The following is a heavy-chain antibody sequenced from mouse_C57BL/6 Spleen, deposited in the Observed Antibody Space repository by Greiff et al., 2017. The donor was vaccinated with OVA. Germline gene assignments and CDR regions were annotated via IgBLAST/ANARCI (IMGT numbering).Heavy chain of an antibody. CDR1: GYTFTSYW. V-gene: IGHV1-69*01. Sequence: QVQLQQSGAELVMPGASVKLSCKASGYTFTSYWMHWVKQRPGQGLEWIGEIDPSDSYTNYNQKFKGKSTLTVDKSSSTAYMQLSSLTSEDSAVYYCARLGHYGNYSYWGQGTLVTVSA. CDR3: ARLGHYGNYSY. J-gene: IGHJ3*01. CDR2: IDPSDSYT. D-gene: IGHD2-1*01.